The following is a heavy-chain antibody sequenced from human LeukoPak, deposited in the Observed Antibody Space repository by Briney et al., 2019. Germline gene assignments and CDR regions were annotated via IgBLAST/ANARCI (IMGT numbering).Heavy chain of an antibody. J-gene: IGHJ4*02. Sequence: SETLSLTCAVSGGSVSGHYWDWIRQPPGKGLEWIGYIYASGSANYHPSLKSRVTISLDTSENHASLRLTSVTAEDTAVYYCAREAPGGSGWTYFDYWGQGSLVTVSS. CDR1: GGSVSGHY. D-gene: IGHD6-19*01. V-gene: IGHV4-59*02. CDR3: AREAPGGSGWTYFDY. CDR2: IYASGSA.